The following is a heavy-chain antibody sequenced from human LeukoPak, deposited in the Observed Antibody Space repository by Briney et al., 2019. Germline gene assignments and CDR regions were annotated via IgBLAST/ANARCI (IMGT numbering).Heavy chain of an antibody. J-gene: IGHJ6*03. CDR1: GFTFDDYA. D-gene: IGHD6-13*01. CDR3: AKSSRHYYYYYYMDV. CDR2: ISWDGGST. Sequence: GGSLRLSCAASGFTFDDYAMHWVRQAPGKGLEWVSLISWDGGSTYYADSVKGRFTISRDNSKNTLYLQMNSLRAEDTAVYYCAKSSRHYYYYYYMDVWGKGTTVTVSS. V-gene: IGHV3-43D*03.